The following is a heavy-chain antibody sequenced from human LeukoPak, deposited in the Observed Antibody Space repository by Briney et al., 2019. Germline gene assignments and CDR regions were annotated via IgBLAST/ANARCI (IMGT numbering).Heavy chain of an antibody. V-gene: IGHV1-8*01. Sequence: ASVKVSCKASRYTFSSYDINWVRQATGQGLEWMGWMNPNSGNTGYAQKFQGRVTMTRNTSISTAYMELSSLRSEDTAVYYCARGAGDIVVVPAAISYYYGMDVWGQGTTVTVSS. CDR3: ARGAGDIVVVPAAISYYYGMDV. CDR1: RYTFSSYD. J-gene: IGHJ6*02. D-gene: IGHD2-2*01. CDR2: MNPNSGNT.